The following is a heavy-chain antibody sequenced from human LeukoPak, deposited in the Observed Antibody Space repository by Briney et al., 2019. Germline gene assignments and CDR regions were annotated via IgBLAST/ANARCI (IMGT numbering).Heavy chain of an antibody. CDR3: ARSLVVGATYPYH. J-gene: IGHJ5*02. D-gene: IGHD1-26*01. Sequence: GGSLILSCAASGFTFSSYEMNWVRQAPGKGLEWVSYISSSGSTIYYADSVKGRFTISRDNAKNSLYLQLNSLRAEDTAVYYCARSLVVGATYPYHWGQGTLVTVSS. CDR2: ISSSGSTI. V-gene: IGHV3-48*03. CDR1: GFTFSSYE.